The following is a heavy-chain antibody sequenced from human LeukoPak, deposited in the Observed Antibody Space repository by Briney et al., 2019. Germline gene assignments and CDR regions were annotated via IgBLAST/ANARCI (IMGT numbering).Heavy chain of an antibody. D-gene: IGHD6-13*01. Sequence: GGSLRLSCAASGFTFSKYAMGWVRQAPGKGLEWVSLISGSGGDTYFADSVKGRFAIFRENSKNTLYLQMDGLRVEDTAIYYCAPDLRGSAWSLDDWGQGTLVTVSS. CDR1: GFTFSKYA. J-gene: IGHJ4*02. CDR3: APDLRGSAWSLDD. CDR2: ISGSGGDT. V-gene: IGHV3-23*01.